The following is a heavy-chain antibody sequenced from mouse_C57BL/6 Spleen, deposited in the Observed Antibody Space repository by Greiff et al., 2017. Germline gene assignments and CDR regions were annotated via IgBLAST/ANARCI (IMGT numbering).Heavy chain of an antibody. Sequence: QVQLKQSGAELVRPGASVKLSCKASGYTFTDYYINWVKQRPGQGLAWIARIYPGSGNTYSNEKFKGKATLTAEKSSSTAYMKLSSLTSEDSAVYFCARTPCYYGSDYAMDYWGQGTSVTVSS. D-gene: IGHD1-1*01. CDR1: GYTFTDYY. J-gene: IGHJ4*01. CDR2: IYPGSGNT. CDR3: ARTPCYYGSDYAMDY. V-gene: IGHV1-76*01.